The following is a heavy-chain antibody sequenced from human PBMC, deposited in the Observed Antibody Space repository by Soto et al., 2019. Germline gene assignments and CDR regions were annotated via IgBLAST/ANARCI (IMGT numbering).Heavy chain of an antibody. Sequence: SETLSLTCAVSGGSISSGGYSWSWIRQPPGKALEWIGYIYQSGSTSYNPSLKGRVTISVDRSEEQFSLKLYSVTAADTAVYYCATGGLYSNPNWFDPWGQGTLVTVS. V-gene: IGHV4-30-2*01. J-gene: IGHJ5*02. CDR2: IYQSGST. CDR3: ATGGLYSNPNWFDP. D-gene: IGHD6-13*01. CDR1: GGSISSGGYS.